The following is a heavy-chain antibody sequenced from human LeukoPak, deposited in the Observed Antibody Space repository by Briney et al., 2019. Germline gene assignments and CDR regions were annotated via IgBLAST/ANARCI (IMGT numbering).Heavy chain of an antibody. Sequence: GESLKISCKGSGYSFTSYWIGWVRQMPGKGPEWVSYISSSSDSIHYADSVRCRFAISRDNAKNSLYLQMNSLRAEDTAVYYCARVWQDYSNADYWGQGTLVTVSS. D-gene: IGHD4-11*01. CDR3: ARVWQDYSNADY. CDR2: ISSSSDSI. CDR1: GYSFTSYW. V-gene: IGHV3-48*01. J-gene: IGHJ4*02.